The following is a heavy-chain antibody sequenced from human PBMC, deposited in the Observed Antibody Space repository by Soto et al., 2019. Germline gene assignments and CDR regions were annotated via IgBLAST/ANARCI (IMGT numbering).Heavy chain of an antibody. Sequence: QVQLVESGGGVVQPGRYLRLSCAASGFTFSSYAMHWVRQAPGKGLEWVAVISYDGSNKYYADSVKARFTISRDNSKDTLYLQMNSLRAEDTAVYYCARSGYGSGGSCHVNWFDPWGQVTLVTVSS. CDR3: ARSGYGSGGSCHVNWFDP. CDR2: ISYDGSNK. J-gene: IGHJ5*02. D-gene: IGHD2-15*01. CDR1: GFTFSSYA. V-gene: IGHV3-30-3*01.